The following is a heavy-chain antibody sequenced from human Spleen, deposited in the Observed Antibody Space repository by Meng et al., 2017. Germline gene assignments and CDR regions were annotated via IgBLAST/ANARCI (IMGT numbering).Heavy chain of an antibody. CDR1: GYSFSGYY. V-gene: IGHV1-2*02. J-gene: IGHJ5*02. D-gene: IGHD2-15*01. Sequence: QVARGQSGAEVKKPGASVKVSCKASGYSFSGYYIHWVRQSPGQGLEWMGWINPNGGATYSAQKFQGRVTMTRDTSISTAYMELSRLKFDDTAVYYCAREGGPDKWFDPWGQGTLVTVSS. CDR2: INPNGGAT. CDR3: AREGGPDKWFDP.